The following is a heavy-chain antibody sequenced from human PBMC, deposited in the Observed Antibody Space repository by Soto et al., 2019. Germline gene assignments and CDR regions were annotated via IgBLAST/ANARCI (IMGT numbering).Heavy chain of an antibody. Sequence: GESLKISCKGSGYSFTSYWISWVRQMPGKGLEWMGRIDPSDSYTNYSPSFQGHVTISADKSISTAYLQWSSLKASDTAMYYCARQGVYYDSNRADYYYGMDVWGQGTTVTVSS. D-gene: IGHD3-22*01. CDR3: ARQGVYYDSNRADYYYGMDV. CDR1: GYSFTSYW. J-gene: IGHJ6*02. CDR2: IDPSDSYT. V-gene: IGHV5-10-1*01.